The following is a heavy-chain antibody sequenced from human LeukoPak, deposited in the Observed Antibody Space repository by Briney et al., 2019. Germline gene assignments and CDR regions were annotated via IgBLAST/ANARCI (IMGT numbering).Heavy chain of an antibody. CDR2: IYHSGST. J-gene: IGHJ4*02. D-gene: IGHD1-14*01. Sequence: SETLSLTCAVSGGSISSGGYSWSWIRQPPGKGLEWIGYIYHSGSTYYNPSLKSRVTISVDTSKSQFSLKLSSVTAADTAVYYCATTPNPNYFDYWGQGALVTVSS. CDR3: ATTPNPNYFDY. V-gene: IGHV4-30-2*02. CDR1: GGSISSGGYS.